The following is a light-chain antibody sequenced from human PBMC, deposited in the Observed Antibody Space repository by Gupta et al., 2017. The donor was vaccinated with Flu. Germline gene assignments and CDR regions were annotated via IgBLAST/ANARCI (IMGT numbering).Light chain of an antibody. J-gene: IGKJ2*01. Sequence: PSSVSASVGDSVTITCRASQGINIWLARLQQKPGQAPKPLIYAASNLESGVPSRFSGSGSGTDFTLTISSLHPEDFATYYCQQTNSFPVAFGPWTKMELK. CDR3: QQTNSFPVA. V-gene: IGKV1-12*01. CDR2: AAS. CDR1: QGINIW.